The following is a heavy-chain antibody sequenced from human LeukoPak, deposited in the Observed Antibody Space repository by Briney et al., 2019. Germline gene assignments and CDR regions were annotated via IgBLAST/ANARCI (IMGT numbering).Heavy chain of an antibody. J-gene: IGHJ4*02. CDR3: ARDRLYAAAARFDY. CDR1: GYTFTSYG. CDR2: ISAYNGNT. D-gene: IGHD6-13*01. Sequence: ASVKVPCKASGYTFTSYGSSWVRQAPGQGLEWMGWISAYNGNTNYAQKLQGRVTMTTDTSTSTAYMELRSLRSDDTAVYYCARDRLYAAAARFDYWGQGTLVTVSS. V-gene: IGHV1-18*04.